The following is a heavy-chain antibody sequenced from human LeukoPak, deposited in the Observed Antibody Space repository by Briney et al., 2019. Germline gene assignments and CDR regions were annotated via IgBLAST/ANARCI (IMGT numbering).Heavy chain of an antibody. CDR2: IYTSGST. J-gene: IGHJ5*02. CDR3: ARDLSSGWYNWFDP. D-gene: IGHD6-19*01. V-gene: IGHV4-61*02. Sequence: SETLSLTCTVSGGSISSSSYYWSWIRQPAGKGQEWIGRIYTSGSTNYNPSLKSRVTMSVDTSKNQFSLKLSSVTAADTAVYYCARDLSSGWYNWFDPWGQGTLVTVSS. CDR1: GGSISSSSYY.